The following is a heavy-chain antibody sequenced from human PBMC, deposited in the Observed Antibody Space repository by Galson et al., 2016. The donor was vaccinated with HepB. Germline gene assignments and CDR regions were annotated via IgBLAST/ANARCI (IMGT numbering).Heavy chain of an antibody. CDR3: ARLPHYYYSSAPDY. J-gene: IGHJ4*02. Sequence: QSGAEVKKPGESLTISCKASGYGFNKYWITWVRQMPGKGLEWMGIIYPSDSDPSDTRYSPAFQGQVTIKVDKSITTAYLQWSNPKASDTARYYWARLPHYYYSSAPDYWGQGTLVTVSS. CDR1: GYGFNKYW. CDR2: IYPSDSDPSDT. D-gene: IGHD3-22*01. V-gene: IGHV5-51*01.